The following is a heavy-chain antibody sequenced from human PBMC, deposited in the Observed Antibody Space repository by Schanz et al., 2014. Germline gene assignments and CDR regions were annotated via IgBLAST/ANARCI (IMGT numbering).Heavy chain of an antibody. Sequence: QVQLIQSGAEVKKPGASVTVSCKASGYDFHIYAYSWVRQAPGQGPEWIGWISGYTGDTKYAQKFQHRVNMTTDRTTSTVYMELRSLRFDDTAVYFCARDNGRIPAANSFDYWGQGTRVTGSS. J-gene: IGHJ4*02. CDR2: ISGYTGDT. D-gene: IGHD1-26*01. CDR1: GYDFHIYA. V-gene: IGHV1-18*01. CDR3: ARDNGRIPAANSFDY.